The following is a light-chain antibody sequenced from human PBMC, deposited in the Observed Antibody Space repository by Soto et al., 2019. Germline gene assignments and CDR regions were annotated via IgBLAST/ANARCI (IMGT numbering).Light chain of an antibody. Sequence: DIKMTQSPSSLSASVGDRVTITCRASQGISNYLAWYQQTPGKVPKLLIYAASTLQSGVPSRFSGSGSGTDFTLTISRLQPVDFATYDSQKYTSAPLTFGGGTKFEIK. CDR2: AAS. CDR3: QKYTSAPLT. V-gene: IGKV1-27*01. J-gene: IGKJ4*01. CDR1: QGISNY.